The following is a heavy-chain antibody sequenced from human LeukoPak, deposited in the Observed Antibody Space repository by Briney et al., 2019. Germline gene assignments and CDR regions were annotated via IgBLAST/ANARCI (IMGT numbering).Heavy chain of an antibody. J-gene: IGHJ4*02. CDR1: GYRFTTYW. D-gene: IGHD6-6*01. CDR2: ICPGDSDT. CDR3: ARRGGSSSTTFDF. Sequence: GESLKISCKGSGYRFTTYWVAWVRQLPGKGLEWMGSICPGDSDTRYSPSFQGQVTISADKSINTAYLQWSSLEASDTAMYYCARRGGSSSTTFDFWGQGSLVTVSS. V-gene: IGHV5-51*01.